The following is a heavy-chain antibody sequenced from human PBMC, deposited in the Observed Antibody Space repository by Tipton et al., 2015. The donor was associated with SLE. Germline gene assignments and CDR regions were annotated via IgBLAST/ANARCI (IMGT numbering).Heavy chain of an antibody. V-gene: IGHV4-61*02. D-gene: IGHD3-3*01. CDR3: ARGILEWSDY. CDR2: IQTSGST. CDR1: GGSISSGSDY. J-gene: IGHJ4*02. Sequence: TLSLTCTVSGGSISSGSDYWTWIRQPAGKGLEYIGRIQTSGSTDYNPSLKSRVTISVDTSKNQFSLNLRSVTAADTAVYYCARGILEWSDYWGQGTLVTVSS.